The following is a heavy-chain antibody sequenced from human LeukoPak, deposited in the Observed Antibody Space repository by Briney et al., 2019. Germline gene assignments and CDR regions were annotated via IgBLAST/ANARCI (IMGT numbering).Heavy chain of an antibody. CDR2: IYPGDSDT. J-gene: IGHJ4*02. Sequence: GESLKISCKGSGYSFTNYWIGWVRQMPGKGLEWMGIIYPGDSDTRYSPSLQGQVSISVDKSISTAYLQWSSLKASDTAMYYCARRYYGSGSYSDGFDYWGQGTLVTVSS. D-gene: IGHD3-10*01. CDR3: ARRYYGSGSYSDGFDY. V-gene: IGHV5-51*01. CDR1: GYSFTNYW.